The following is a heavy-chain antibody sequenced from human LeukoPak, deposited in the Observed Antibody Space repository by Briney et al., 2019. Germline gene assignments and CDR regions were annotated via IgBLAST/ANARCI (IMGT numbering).Heavy chain of an antibody. D-gene: IGHD6-19*01. V-gene: IGHV3-21*01. CDR2: ISSSSSYI. CDR1: GFTFSSYS. J-gene: IGHJ4*02. CDR3: ARDSVASTRAFDY. Sequence: GGSLRLSWAASGFTFSSYSMTWGRQALGKGLEWVSSISSSSSYIYYADSVKGRFTISRDNAKNSLYLQMNSLRAEDTAVYYCARDSVASTRAFDYWGQGTLVTVSS.